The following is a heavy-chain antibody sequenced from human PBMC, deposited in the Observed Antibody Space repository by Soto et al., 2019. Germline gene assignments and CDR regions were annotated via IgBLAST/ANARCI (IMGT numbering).Heavy chain of an antibody. CDR2: INWNGGST. J-gene: IGHJ4*02. CDR3: AREYYYDSSGYYFDY. V-gene: IGHV3-20*04. Sequence: GSLRLSCAASGLTFDDYGMSWVRQAPGKGLEWVSGINWNGGSTGYADSVKGRFTISRDNAKNSLYLQMNSLRAEDTALYYCAREYYYDSSGYYFDYWGQGTLVTVSS. CDR1: GLTFDDYG. D-gene: IGHD3-22*01.